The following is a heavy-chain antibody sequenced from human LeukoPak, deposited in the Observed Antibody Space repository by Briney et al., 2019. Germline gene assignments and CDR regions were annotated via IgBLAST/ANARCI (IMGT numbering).Heavy chain of an antibody. V-gene: IGHV4-34*01. CDR3: ASGGSSVGAIDY. Sequence: PSETLSLTCAVYGGSFSGYYWSWIRQPPGKGLEWIGEINHSGSTNYNPSLKSRVTISVDTSKNQFSLKLSSVTAADKAVYYCASGGSSVGAIDYWGQGTLVTVSS. CDR2: INHSGST. D-gene: IGHD1-26*01. CDR1: GGSFSGYY. J-gene: IGHJ4*02.